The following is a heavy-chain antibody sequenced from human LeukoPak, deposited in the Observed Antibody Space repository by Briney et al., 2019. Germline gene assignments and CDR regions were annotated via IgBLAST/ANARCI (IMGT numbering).Heavy chain of an antibody. CDR1: GGSFSGYY. V-gene: IGHV4-34*01. J-gene: IGHJ4*02. Sequence: SETLSLTCAVYGGSFSGYYWSWIRQPPGKGLEWIGEINHSGSTNYNPSLKSRVTISVDTSKNQFSLKLSSVTAADTAVYYCARSSYSGIAAAGKTSFDYWGQGTLVTVSS. D-gene: IGHD6-13*01. CDR2: INHSGST. CDR3: ARSSYSGIAAAGKTSFDY.